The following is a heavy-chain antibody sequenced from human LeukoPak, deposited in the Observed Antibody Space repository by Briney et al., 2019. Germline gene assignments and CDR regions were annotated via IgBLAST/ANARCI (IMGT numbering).Heavy chain of an antibody. D-gene: IGHD4-17*01. CDR2: IWYDGSNK. J-gene: IGHJ4*02. CDR3: AREGYGDAYYFDY. Sequence: GGSLRLSCAVSGFTFSSYGMHWVRQAPGKGLEWVAVIWYDGSNKYYADSVKGRFTISRDNSKNTLYLQMNSLRAEDTAVYYCAREGYGDAYYFDYWGQGTLVTVSS. V-gene: IGHV3-33*01. CDR1: GFTFSSYG.